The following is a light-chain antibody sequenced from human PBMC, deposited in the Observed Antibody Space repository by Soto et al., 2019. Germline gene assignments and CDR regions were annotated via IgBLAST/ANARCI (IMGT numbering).Light chain of an antibody. CDR3: QQYSASPRT. V-gene: IGKV3-15*01. Sequence: EIVMTQSPATLSVSPGEGATLSCRASQSVGRNLAWYQQKPGQAPRLLIYDASTRATGFPARFSGSGSGTEFTLTISRLEPEDSAVYYCQQYSASPRTFGPGTKVEIK. J-gene: IGKJ1*01. CDR1: QSVGRN. CDR2: DAS.